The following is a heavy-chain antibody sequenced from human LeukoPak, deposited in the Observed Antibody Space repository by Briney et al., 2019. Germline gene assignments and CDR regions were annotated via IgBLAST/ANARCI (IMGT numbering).Heavy chain of an antibody. J-gene: IGHJ6*02. Sequence: SETLSLTCAVYGGSFSGYYWSWIRQPPGKGLEWIGEINHSGSTNYNPSLKSRVTISVDTSKNQFSLKLSSVTAADTAVYYCARGELISSSWYMYYYYGMDVWGQGTTVTVSS. CDR1: GGSFSGYY. D-gene: IGHD6-13*01. CDR3: ARGELISSSWYMYYYYGMDV. V-gene: IGHV4-34*01. CDR2: INHSGST.